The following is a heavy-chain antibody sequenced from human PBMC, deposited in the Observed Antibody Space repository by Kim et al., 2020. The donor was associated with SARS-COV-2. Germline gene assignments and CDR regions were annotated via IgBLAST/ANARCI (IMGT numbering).Heavy chain of an antibody. V-gene: IGHV7-4-1*02. CDR3: AREGSGGAFDI. D-gene: IGHD3-10*01. J-gene: IGHJ3*02. Sequence: NPTYAQCFTGRFVFSLDTSVSTAYLQISSLKAEDTAVYYCAREGSGGAFDIWGQGTMVTVSS. CDR2: NP.